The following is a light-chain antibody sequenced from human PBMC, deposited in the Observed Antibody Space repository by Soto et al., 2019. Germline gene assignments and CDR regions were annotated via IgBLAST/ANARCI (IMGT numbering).Light chain of an antibody. J-gene: IGKJ1*01. Sequence: DIQMTQSPSSLSASVGDRVTITCRASQGISNNLAWYQQKPGKVPQLLIYGASTLQSGVPSRFSGSRSGTDFTPTISSLQPEDVATYYCQKYDSAPLTFGQGTKVEFK. CDR2: GAS. CDR3: QKYDSAPLT. CDR1: QGISNN. V-gene: IGKV1-27*01.